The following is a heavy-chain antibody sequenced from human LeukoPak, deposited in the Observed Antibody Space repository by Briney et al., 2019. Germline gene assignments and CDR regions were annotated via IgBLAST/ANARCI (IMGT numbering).Heavy chain of an antibody. CDR3: ARRNATPGGGFDP. CDR1: GYSFTSYW. CDR2: IYPGDSDT. Sequence: GEALKISWKGSGYSFTSYWIGWVRPMPGKGLEGMGIIYPGDSDTRYSPSFQGQVTISADKSNSTAYLQWSSLKASDTAMYYCARRNATPGGGFDPWGQGTLVTVSS. J-gene: IGHJ5*02. D-gene: IGHD3-16*01. V-gene: IGHV5-51*01.